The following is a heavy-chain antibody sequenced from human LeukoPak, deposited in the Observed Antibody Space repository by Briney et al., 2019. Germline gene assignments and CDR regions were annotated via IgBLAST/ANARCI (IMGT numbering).Heavy chain of an antibody. D-gene: IGHD3-3*01. Sequence: ASVKVSCKASGYTFTGYYMHWVRQAPGQGLEWMGWINPNSGGTNYAQKFQGRVTMTRDTSISTAYMELSRLGSDDTAVYYCARGGYDFWSGYLNWFDPWGQGTLVTVSS. CDR1: GYTFTGYY. CDR2: INPNSGGT. CDR3: ARGGYDFWSGYLNWFDP. J-gene: IGHJ5*02. V-gene: IGHV1-2*02.